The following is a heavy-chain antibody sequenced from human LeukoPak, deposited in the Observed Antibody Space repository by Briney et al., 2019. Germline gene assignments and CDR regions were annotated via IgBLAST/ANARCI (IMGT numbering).Heavy chain of an antibody. Sequence: GGSLRLSCAASGFTFRRYTMNWVRQAPGKGLEWVASISSSTAYLYYAESLRGRFTVSRDNTQSVLYLQMSSLGAEDTAVYYCAREGPLTRLSSSDAFDVWGQGTRVTVSS. CDR1: GFTFRRYT. CDR3: AREGPLTRLSSSDAFDV. D-gene: IGHD4-11*01. CDR2: ISSSTAYL. J-gene: IGHJ3*01. V-gene: IGHV3-21*06.